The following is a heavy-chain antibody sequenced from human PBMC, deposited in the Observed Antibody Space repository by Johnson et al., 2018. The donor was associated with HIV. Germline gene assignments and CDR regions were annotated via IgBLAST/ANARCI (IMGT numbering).Heavy chain of an antibody. Sequence: QVQLVESGGGVVQPGRSLRLSCAASGFTFSSYAMHWVRQAPGKGLECVAFIRYDGSNKYYADSVQGRFTISRDNSKNTLYLQMNSLRAEDTAVYYCARVRGYSYGAHAFDIWGQGTMVTVSS. J-gene: IGHJ3*02. CDR2: IRYDGSNK. CDR3: ARVRGYSYGAHAFDI. CDR1: GFTFSSYA. D-gene: IGHD5-18*01. V-gene: IGHV3-30*04.